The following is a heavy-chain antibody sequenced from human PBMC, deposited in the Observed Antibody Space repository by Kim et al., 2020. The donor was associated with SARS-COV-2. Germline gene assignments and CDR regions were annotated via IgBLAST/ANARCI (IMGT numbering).Heavy chain of an antibody. CDR2: ISYDGRNK. CDR1: GFTLSNYA. J-gene: IGHJ6*02. D-gene: IGHD3-22*01. CDR3: TRDEPRQYDNSGYYWGGEFYYYAMDV. Sequence: GGSLRLSCVASGFTLSNYAMHWVRQAPGKGLEWVAVISYDGRNKYYGDSVKGRFTISRDDSKSTLYLQMYSLTTEDTAVYYCTRDEPRQYDNSGYYWGGEFYYYAMDVWGQGTTVTVSS. V-gene: IGHV3-30*04.